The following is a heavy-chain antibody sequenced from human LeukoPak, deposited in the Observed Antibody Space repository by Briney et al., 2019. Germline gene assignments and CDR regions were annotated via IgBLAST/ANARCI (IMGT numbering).Heavy chain of an antibody. CDR3: ARVSSGGTGGSCYKPNDN. V-gene: IGHV3-7*01. CDR1: GFTFRNYW. CDR2: IEDDGGEK. Sequence: GGSLRLSCAVSGFTFRNYWMSWVRQAPGKGLEWVANIEDDGGEKYYVDSVKGRFSIFRDNARNSLFLQMNSLRLEDTAVYYCARVSSGGTGGSCYKPNDNWGQGTLVTVSS. D-gene: IGHD2-15*01. J-gene: IGHJ4*02.